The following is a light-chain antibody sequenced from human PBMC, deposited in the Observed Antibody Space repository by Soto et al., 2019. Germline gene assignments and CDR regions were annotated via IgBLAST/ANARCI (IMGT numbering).Light chain of an antibody. Sequence: DTQMTQSPSFLSASVGDRVTITCRASQGTSTYLAWFQQKPGKLPNILIYGASTLHSGVPSRFRGRGSGTDFTLTISSLQPEDAATYYCQKYDSAPLTFGGGTKVEI. CDR3: QKYDSAPLT. CDR1: QGTSTY. CDR2: GAS. V-gene: IGKV1-27*01. J-gene: IGKJ4*01.